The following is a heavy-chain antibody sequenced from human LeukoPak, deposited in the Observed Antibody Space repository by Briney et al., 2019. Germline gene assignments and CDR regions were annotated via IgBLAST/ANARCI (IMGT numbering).Heavy chain of an antibody. V-gene: IGHV4-30-4*01. CDR2: ISYSGGT. D-gene: IGHD3-10*01. CDR3: ASTSKYIGSGRDDSFDI. J-gene: IGHJ3*02. Sequence: SETLSLTCTVSGGSISTGGYYWSWIRQPPGKGLEWIGYISYSGGTYYNPSLKSRVSISADTSKSQFSLKMSSVTAADTAVHYCASTSKYIGSGRDDSFDIWGQGTMVTVSS. CDR1: GGSISTGGYY.